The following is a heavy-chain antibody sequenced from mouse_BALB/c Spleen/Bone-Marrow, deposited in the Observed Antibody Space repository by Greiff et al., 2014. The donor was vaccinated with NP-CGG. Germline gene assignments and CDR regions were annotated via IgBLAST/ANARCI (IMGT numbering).Heavy chain of an antibody. CDR2: IYPGDGDT. CDR1: GYAFSSYW. J-gene: IGHJ4*01. D-gene: IGHD1-1*01. CDR3: ARSLYYGSSYPLYAMDY. V-gene: IGHV1-80*01. Sequence: VQLQQSGADLVRPGSSVKISCKASGYAFSSYWMNWVKQRPGQGLEWIGQIYPGDGDTNYNGKFKGKATLTADKSSSTAYMQXXXXXXXXXXXXFCARSLYYGSSYPLYAMDYWGQGTSVTVSS.